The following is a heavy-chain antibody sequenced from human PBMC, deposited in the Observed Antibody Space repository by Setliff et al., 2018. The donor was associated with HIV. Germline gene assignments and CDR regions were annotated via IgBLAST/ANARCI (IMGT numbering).Heavy chain of an antibody. V-gene: IGHV3-30*02. CDR3: AKTPSSGWYSLYLDY. J-gene: IGHJ4*02. CDR2: LQHDENNK. D-gene: IGHD6-19*01. CDR1: RFTFSDYT. Sequence: GESLKISCAASRFTFSDYTMHWVRQTPDKGLEWVAFLQHDENNKYYADSVKGRFTISRDTSKNTLYLQMNTLRPGDTAVYYCAKTPSSGWYSLYLDYWGQGTLVTV.